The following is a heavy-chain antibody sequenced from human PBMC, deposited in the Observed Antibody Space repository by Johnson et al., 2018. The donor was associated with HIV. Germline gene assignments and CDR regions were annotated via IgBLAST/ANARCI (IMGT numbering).Heavy chain of an antibody. Sequence: EVQLVESGGGLVQPGGSLRLSCAASGLTFSSYAMSWVRQAPGKGLEWVSSISDNGGSIYYAASVKGRVTIYRDNSKNMLYLQMNSLKTEDTAVYSCTTGPIAARRGAFDIWGRGTMVTVSS. CDR3: TTGPIAARRGAFDI. D-gene: IGHD6-13*01. V-gene: IGHV3-23*04. CDR1: GLTFSSYA. J-gene: IGHJ3*02. CDR2: ISDNGGSI.